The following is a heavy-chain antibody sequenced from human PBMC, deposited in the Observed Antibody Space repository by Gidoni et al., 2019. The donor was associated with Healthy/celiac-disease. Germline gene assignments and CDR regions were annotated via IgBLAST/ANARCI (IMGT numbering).Heavy chain of an antibody. J-gene: IGHJ6*02. CDR3: ARDRGVIAAAGYSGYGMDV. D-gene: IGHD6-13*01. V-gene: IGHV1-18*01. CDR2: ISAYNCNT. CDR1: GYTFTSDG. Sequence: QVQLVQSGAEVKKPGASVKVSCKASGYTFTSDGISWVRQAPGQGLEWMGWISAYNCNTNYAQKLQGRVTMTTDTSTSTAYMELRILRSDDTAVYYCARDRGVIAAAGYSGYGMDVWGQGTTVTVSS.